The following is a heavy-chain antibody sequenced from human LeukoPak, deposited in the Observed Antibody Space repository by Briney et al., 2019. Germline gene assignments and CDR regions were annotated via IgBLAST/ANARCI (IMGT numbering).Heavy chain of an antibody. CDR1: GYTFTGYY. J-gene: IGHJ4*02. CDR3: ARVIDYYGSGSHPDY. Sequence: ASVKVSCKASGYTFTGYYMHWVRQAAGQGLEWMGWINPNSGGTNYAQKFQGRVTMTRDTSISTAYMELSRLRSDDTAVYYCARVIDYYGSGSHPDYWGQGTLVTVSS. D-gene: IGHD3-10*01. V-gene: IGHV1-2*02. CDR2: INPNSGGT.